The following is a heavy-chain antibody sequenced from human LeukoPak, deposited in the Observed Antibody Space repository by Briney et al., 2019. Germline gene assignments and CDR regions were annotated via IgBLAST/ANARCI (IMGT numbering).Heavy chain of an antibody. Sequence: ASVKVSCKASGYTFTNYFMHWVRQAPGQGLEWMGWINTNTGNPTYAQGFTGRFVFSLDTSVSTAYLQISSLKAEDTAVYYCARDPTVTPFDYWGQGTLVTVSS. CDR2: INTNTGNP. CDR3: ARDPTVTPFDY. J-gene: IGHJ4*02. V-gene: IGHV7-4-1*02. D-gene: IGHD4-17*01. CDR1: GYTFTNYF.